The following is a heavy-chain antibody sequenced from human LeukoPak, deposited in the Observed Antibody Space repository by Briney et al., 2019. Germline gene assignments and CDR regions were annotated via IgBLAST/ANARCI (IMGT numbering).Heavy chain of an antibody. Sequence: VGSLRLSCAATGFTFRNYDMHWVRQATGKGLEWVPAAGTADDTYYAASVKGRFTISREDARNSLYLQMDSLSAGDTAVYYCARVAGSRTIYYFDYWGQGTLVTVSS. CDR1: GFTFRNYD. CDR3: ARVAGSRTIYYFDY. D-gene: IGHD3-10*01. J-gene: IGHJ4*02. V-gene: IGHV3-13*04. CDR2: AGTADDT.